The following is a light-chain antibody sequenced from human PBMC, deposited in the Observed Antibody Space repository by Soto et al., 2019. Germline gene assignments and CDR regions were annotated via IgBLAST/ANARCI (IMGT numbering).Light chain of an antibody. CDR3: QLWDGSSDHGV. V-gene: IGLV3-21*04. J-gene: IGLJ2*01. CDR2: YDS. Sequence: SYELTQPPSVSVAPGKTARITCGGNNIGSKSVHWYQQKQGQAPVLVIYYDSDRPSGIPERFSGSNSGNTATLTISRVEDGDEADYYCQLWDGSSDHGVFGGGTKLTVL. CDR1: NIGSKS.